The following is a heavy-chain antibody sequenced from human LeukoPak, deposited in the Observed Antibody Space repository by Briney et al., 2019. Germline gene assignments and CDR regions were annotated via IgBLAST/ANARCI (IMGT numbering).Heavy chain of an antibody. D-gene: IGHD2-21*02. CDR2: IYSGGST. Sequence: PGGFLRLSCAASGFTFRDYYMTWIRQAPGKGLEWVSVIYSGGSTYYADSVKGRFTISRHNSKNTLYLQMNSLRAEDTAVYYCARVLAYCGGDCSYYFDYWGQGTLVTVSS. J-gene: IGHJ4*02. CDR3: ARVLAYCGGDCSYYFDY. CDR1: GFTFRDYY. V-gene: IGHV3-53*04.